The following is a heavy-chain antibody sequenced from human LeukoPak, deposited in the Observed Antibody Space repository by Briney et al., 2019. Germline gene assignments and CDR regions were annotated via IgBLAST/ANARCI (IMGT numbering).Heavy chain of an antibody. V-gene: IGHV4-59*12. Sequence: SETLSLTCTVSGVSISSYYWSWLRQPPGKGLEWIGYIYYSGSTNYNPSLKSRVTISVDTSKNQFSLKLSSVTAADTAVYYCAREWLLPAAFDIWGQGTMVTVSS. CDR2: IYYSGST. D-gene: IGHD2-15*01. CDR1: GVSISSYY. CDR3: AREWLLPAAFDI. J-gene: IGHJ3*02.